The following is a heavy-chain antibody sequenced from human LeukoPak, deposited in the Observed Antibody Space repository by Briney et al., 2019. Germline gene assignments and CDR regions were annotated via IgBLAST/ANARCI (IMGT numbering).Heavy chain of an antibody. CDR1: GFTFSNYG. J-gene: IGHJ4*02. D-gene: IGHD6-13*01. CDR3: ARDRGSSQFDY. CDR2: TWYDGSKK. V-gene: IGHV3-33*01. Sequence: GGSLRLSCAASGFTFSNYGMQWVRQAPGKGLEWVAVTWYDGSKKYYADSVKGRFTISRDNSKNTLDLQMNSLRAEDTAVYYCARDRGSSQFDYWGQGTLVTVSS.